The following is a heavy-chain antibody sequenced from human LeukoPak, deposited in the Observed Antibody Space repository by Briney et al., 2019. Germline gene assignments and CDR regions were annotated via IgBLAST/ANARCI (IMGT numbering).Heavy chain of an antibody. CDR1: GFTFSSYS. CDR2: ISSSSSHI. Sequence: PGGSLRLSCAASGFTFSSYSMNWVRQAPGKGLEWVSSISSSSSHIYYADSVKGRFTISRDNAKNSLYLQMNSLRAEDTAVYYCARDLRRGSEILFDYWGQGTLVTVSS. V-gene: IGHV3-21*01. CDR3: ARDLRRGSEILFDY. D-gene: IGHD1-14*01. J-gene: IGHJ4*02.